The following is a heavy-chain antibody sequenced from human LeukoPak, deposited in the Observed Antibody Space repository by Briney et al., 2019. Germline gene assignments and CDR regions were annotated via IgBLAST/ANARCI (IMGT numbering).Heavy chain of an antibody. V-gene: IGHV4-59*01. Sequence: SETLSLTCTVSGGSISSYYCSWIRQPPGKGLEWIGYMFYTGNTNYNPSLKSRVTISVDTSKNQFSLKLSSVTAADTAVYYCARAGDTLGVDYWGQGTLVTVSS. D-gene: IGHD5-18*01. CDR3: ARAGDTLGVDY. CDR1: GGSISSYY. CDR2: MFYTGNT. J-gene: IGHJ4*02.